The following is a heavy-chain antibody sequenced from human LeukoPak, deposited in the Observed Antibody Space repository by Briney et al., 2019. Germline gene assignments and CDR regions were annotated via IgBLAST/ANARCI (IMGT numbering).Heavy chain of an antibody. Sequence: SETLSLTCTVSGGSISTDTHYWGWLRQSPGKGLEWIGSVYYSGSTFHNSSLKSRVIISVDTSKNQFSLRLSSVSAADTAVYYCARLMYYPPNGRAFDIWGQGTMVTVSS. D-gene: IGHD3-10*01. CDR1: GGSISTDTHY. CDR3: ARLMYYPPNGRAFDI. CDR2: VYYSGST. J-gene: IGHJ3*02. V-gene: IGHV4-39*01.